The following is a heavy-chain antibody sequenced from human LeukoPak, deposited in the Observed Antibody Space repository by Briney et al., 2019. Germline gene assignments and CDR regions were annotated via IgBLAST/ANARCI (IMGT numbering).Heavy chain of an antibody. V-gene: IGHV3-48*03. CDR2: IGVSGRTT. CDR3: AKDQWYYSGSYYDY. CDR1: GFSFGSYE. D-gene: IGHD1-26*01. Sequence: GSLRLSCAASGFSFGSYEMNWVRQAPGKGLEWVSYIGVSGRTTYYADSVKGRFTVSRDNAKNLLYLQMDSLRAEDTAVYYCAKDQWYYSGSYYDYWGQGTLVTVSS. J-gene: IGHJ4*02.